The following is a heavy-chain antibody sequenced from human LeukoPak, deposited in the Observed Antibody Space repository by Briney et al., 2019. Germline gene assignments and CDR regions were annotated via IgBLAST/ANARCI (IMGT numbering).Heavy chain of an antibody. CDR3: ARVKNLDY. Sequence: GASVKASCKASGYTFTGYYIHWVRQAPGQRLEWMGCINPNTGGTNYAQKFQGRVTMTSDTSINTAYMELSSLRSDDTALYYCARVKNLDYWGQGTLVTVSS. D-gene: IGHD2/OR15-2a*01. CDR1: GYTFTGYY. CDR2: INPNTGGT. J-gene: IGHJ4*02. V-gene: IGHV1-2*02.